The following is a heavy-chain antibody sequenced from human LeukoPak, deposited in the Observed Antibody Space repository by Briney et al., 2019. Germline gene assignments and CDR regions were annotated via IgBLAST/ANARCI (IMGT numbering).Heavy chain of an antibody. Sequence: ASMTVSCKTSGVSFSSFAFSWMRQAPGQGLEWVERIIAVYDAVDYAQKFQGRVSITTDESTSTVSLELTGLTYDDTAVYYCAREPLGCGGDCHFDYWGQGTLVTVSS. CDR2: IIAVYDAV. CDR1: GVSFSSFA. D-gene: IGHD2-21*02. CDR3: AREPLGCGGDCHFDY. V-gene: IGHV1-69*05. J-gene: IGHJ4*02.